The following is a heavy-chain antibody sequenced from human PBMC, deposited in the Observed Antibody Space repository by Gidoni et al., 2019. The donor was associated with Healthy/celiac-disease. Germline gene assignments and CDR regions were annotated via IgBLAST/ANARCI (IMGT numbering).Heavy chain of an antibody. CDR2: INHSGST. D-gene: IGHD3-10*01. Sequence: QVQLQQWGAGRLKPSETLSLTCAVYGGSFSGYYWSWIRQPPGKGLEWIGGINHSGSTTYNPSLTSRVPISVDPSKNQFSLKLSSVTAAYTAVYYCARGSLITMVRGVVDYWGQGTLVTVSS. V-gene: IGHV4-34*01. CDR1: GGSFSGYY. J-gene: IGHJ4*02. CDR3: ARGSLITMVRGVVDY.